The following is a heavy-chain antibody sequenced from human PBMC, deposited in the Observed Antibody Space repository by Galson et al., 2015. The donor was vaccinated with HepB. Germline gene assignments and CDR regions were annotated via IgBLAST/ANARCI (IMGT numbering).Heavy chain of an antibody. CDR3: AKDGVLRYFDWLYYFDI. Sequence: SLRLSCAASGFTFSSYAMSWVRQAPGKGLEWVSAISGSGGSTYYADSVKGRFTISRDNSKNTLYLQMNSLRAEDTAVYYCAKDGVLRYFDWLYYFDIWGQGTMVTVSS. J-gene: IGHJ3*02. CDR2: ISGSGGST. CDR1: GFTFSSYA. V-gene: IGHV3-23*01. D-gene: IGHD3-9*01.